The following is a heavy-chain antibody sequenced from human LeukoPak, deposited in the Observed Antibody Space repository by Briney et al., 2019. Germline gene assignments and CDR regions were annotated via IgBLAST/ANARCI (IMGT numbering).Heavy chain of an antibody. V-gene: IGHV4-59*01. CDR2: IYYSGST. Sequence: PSETLSLTCTVSGGSISSYYWSWIRQPPGKGLEWIGYIYYSGSTNYNPSLKSRVTISVDTSKNQFSLKLSSVTAADTAVYYCARDSYSYDSSGARPDVFNFWAKGKMVTVFS. D-gene: IGHD3-22*01. J-gene: IGHJ3*01. CDR3: ARDSYSYDSSGARPDVFNF. CDR1: GGSISSYY.